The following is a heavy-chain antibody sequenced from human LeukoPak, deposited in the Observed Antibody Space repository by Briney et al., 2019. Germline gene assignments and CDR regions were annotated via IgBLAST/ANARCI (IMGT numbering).Heavy chain of an antibody. J-gene: IGHJ3*02. D-gene: IGHD2-15*01. CDR2: ISGSGGST. V-gene: IGHV3-23*01. CDR3: ARVRGVSGVAFDI. Sequence: GGSLGLSCAASGFTFSSYAMSWVRQAPGKGLEWVSAISGSGGSTYYADSVKGRFTISRDNAKNSLYLQMNSLRAEDTAVYYCARVRGVSGVAFDIWGQGTMVTVSS. CDR1: GFTFSSYA.